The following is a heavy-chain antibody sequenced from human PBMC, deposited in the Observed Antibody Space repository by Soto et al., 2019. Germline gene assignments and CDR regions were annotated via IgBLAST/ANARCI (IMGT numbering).Heavy chain of an antibody. J-gene: IGHJ4*02. CDR3: ATSRISIAVAGETEYYFDY. D-gene: IGHD6-19*01. CDR1: GYIFTCFY. Sequence: ASLKVSCKASGYIFTCFYMDWVRQDHGQGLEWMGWINPNSGDTNYTQKFQGWVTMTRDTSISTAYMELSRLRSDDTAVYYCATSRISIAVAGETEYYFDYWGQGTPVTVSS. V-gene: IGHV1-2*04. CDR2: INPNSGDT.